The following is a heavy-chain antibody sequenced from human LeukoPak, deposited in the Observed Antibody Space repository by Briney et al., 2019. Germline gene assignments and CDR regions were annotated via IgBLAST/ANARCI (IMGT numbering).Heavy chain of an antibody. CDR2: IYHSGST. CDR1: GYSISSGYY. J-gene: IGHJ1*01. D-gene: IGHD6-13*01. V-gene: IGHV4-38-2*02. CDR3: ARAFSSGWYENFQH. Sequence: SETLSLTCTVSGYSISSGYYWGWIRQPPGKGLEWIGSIYHSGSTYYNPSLKSRVTMSIDTSKNQVSLELTSVTAADTAVYYCARAFSSGWYENFQHWGQGTLVTVSS.